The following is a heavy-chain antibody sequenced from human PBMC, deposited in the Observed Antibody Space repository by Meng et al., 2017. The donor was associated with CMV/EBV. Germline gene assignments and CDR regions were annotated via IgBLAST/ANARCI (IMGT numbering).Heavy chain of an antibody. J-gene: IGHJ6*02. CDR1: GYTFTSYG. Sequence: ASVKVSCKASGYTFTSYGISWVRQAPGQGLEWMGWISAYSGNTNYAQKLQGRVTMTTDTSTSTAYMELRSLRSDDTAVYYCAREGQLEWFRISSYGMDVWGQGTTVTVSS. CDR3: AREGQLEWFRISSYGMDV. CDR2: ISAYSGNT. D-gene: IGHD3-3*01. V-gene: IGHV1-18*01.